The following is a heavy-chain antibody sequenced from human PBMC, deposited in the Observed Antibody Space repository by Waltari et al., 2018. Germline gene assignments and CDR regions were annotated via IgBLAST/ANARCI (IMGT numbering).Heavy chain of an antibody. CDR3: ASPQDYSGSYYVDY. V-gene: IGHV1-69*02. J-gene: IGHJ4*02. Sequence: QVQLVQSGAEVKKPGSSVKVSCKASGGTFSSYTISWVRQAPGQGLEWMGRIIPSLGIANYAQKFQGRVTITADKSTSTAYMELSSLRSEDTAVYYCASPQDYSGSYYVDYWGQGTLVTVSS. D-gene: IGHD1-26*01. CDR2: IIPSLGIA. CDR1: GGTFSSYT.